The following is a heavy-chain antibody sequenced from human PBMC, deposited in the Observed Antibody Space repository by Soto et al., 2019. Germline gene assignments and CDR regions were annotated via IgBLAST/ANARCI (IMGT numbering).Heavy chain of an antibody. D-gene: IGHD3-22*01. CDR3: ARGANYDSSGIRLNWFDP. V-gene: IGHV3-48*02. J-gene: IGHJ5*02. Sequence: GSLSLSCAASGFTFSSYSMNWVRQAPGKGLEWVSYISSSSSTIYYADSVKGRFTISRDNAKNSLYLQMNSLRDEDTAVYYCARGANYDSSGIRLNWFDPWGQGTLVTGSS. CDR1: GFTFSSYS. CDR2: ISSSSSTI.